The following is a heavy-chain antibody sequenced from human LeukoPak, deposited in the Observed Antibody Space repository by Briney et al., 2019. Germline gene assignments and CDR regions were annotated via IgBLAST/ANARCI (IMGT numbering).Heavy chain of an antibody. D-gene: IGHD5-18*01. V-gene: IGHV3-21*01. J-gene: IGHJ4*02. CDR1: GFLFSSYN. CDR3: ARPGYSYTV. Sequence: PGGSLRLSCAASGFLFSSYNMNWVRQAPGKGLEWVSSISTRSNYIFYADSVKGRFTISRDNGKNSLYLQMNSVRAEDTAVYYCARPGYSYTVWGQGTLVTVSS. CDR2: ISTRSNYI.